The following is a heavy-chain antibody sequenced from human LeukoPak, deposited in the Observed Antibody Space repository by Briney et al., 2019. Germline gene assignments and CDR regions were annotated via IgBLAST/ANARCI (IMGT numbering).Heavy chain of an antibody. CDR3: AHEITMVRGVIIFSSSD. CDR2: ISGSGGST. D-gene: IGHD3-10*01. V-gene: IGHV3-23*01. CDR1: GFTFSSYA. Sequence: GGSLRLSCAASGFTFSSYAMSWVRQAPGKGLEWVSGISGSGGSTYHADSVKGRFTISRDNSKNTLYLQMNSLRAEDTAVYYCAHEITMVRGVIIFSSSDGGQGTLVTVSS. J-gene: IGHJ4*02.